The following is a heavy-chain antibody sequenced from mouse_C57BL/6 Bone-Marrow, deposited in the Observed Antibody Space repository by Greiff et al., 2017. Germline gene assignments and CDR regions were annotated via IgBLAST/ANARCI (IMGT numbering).Heavy chain of an antibody. Sequence: QVQLQQSGPELVKPGASVKISCKASGYAFSSSWMNWVKQRPGKGLEWIGRIYPGDGDTNYNGKFKGKATLTADKSSSTAYMQLSSLTSEDSAVYFCARAYDGYSFAYWGQGTLVTVSA. CDR3: ARAYDGYSFAY. CDR2: IYPGDGDT. J-gene: IGHJ3*01. CDR1: GYAFSSSW. V-gene: IGHV1-82*01. D-gene: IGHD2-3*01.